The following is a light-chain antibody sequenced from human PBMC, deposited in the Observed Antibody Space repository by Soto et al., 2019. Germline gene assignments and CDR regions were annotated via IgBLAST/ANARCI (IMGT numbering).Light chain of an antibody. CDR2: DAS. CDR1: QSVDSS. Sequence: EIVVTQSPATLSVSPGGRVTLFCRASQSVDSSLVWYQQKPGQAPRVVIYDASTRATGVPARFSGTGSGTRFTLTISGLQSEDFAVYYCQQYNNWPRTFGRGTKLEL. V-gene: IGKV3-15*01. CDR3: QQYNNWPRT. J-gene: IGKJ1*01.